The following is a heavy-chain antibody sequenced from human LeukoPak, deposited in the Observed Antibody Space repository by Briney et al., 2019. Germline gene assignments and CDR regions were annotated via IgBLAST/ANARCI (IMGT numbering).Heavy chain of an antibody. CDR2: TSYNAIT. CDR1: GVSISEYY. D-gene: IGHD3-10*02. J-gene: IGHJ4*02. CDR3: ARHMSGDYDY. V-gene: IGHV4-59*08. Sequence: PSETLSLTCTVSGVSISEYYCRWVRQPLGKGLEWLAYTSYNAITNYNPSIKSRVTISVDTSKNQFSLRLSSVTAADTAVYYCARHMSGDYDYWGQGTLVTVSS.